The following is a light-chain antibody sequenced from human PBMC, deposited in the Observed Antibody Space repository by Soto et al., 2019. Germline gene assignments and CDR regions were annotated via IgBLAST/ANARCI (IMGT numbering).Light chain of an antibody. J-gene: IGLJ1*01. CDR3: QSYDNSLTYV. CDR1: SSNIGAGYD. V-gene: IGLV1-40*01. CDR2: GNN. Sequence: QSVLTQPPSVSGAPGQSITISCTGSSSNIGAGYDVHWYQQVPETAPKLLIYGNNNRASGVPDRFSVSKSGTSASLAISGFQAEDEADYYCQSYDNSLTYVFGTGTKLTVL.